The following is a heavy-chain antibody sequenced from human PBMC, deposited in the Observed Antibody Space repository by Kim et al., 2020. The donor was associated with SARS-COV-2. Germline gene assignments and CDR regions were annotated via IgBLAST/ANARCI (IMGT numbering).Heavy chain of an antibody. CDR1: GFSLSTSGVG. CDR2: LYWDDDK. J-gene: IGHJ6*02. CDR3: AHSPQSHYYVSSGYSPGYYYGMDV. Sequence: SGPTLVKPTQTLTLTCTFSGFSLSTSGVGVGWIRQPPGKALEWLALLYWDDDKRYSPSLKSRLTITKDTSQNQVVLTMTNMDPVDTATYYCAHSPQSHYYVSSGYSPGYYYGMDVWGQGTTVTVSS. D-gene: IGHD3-22*01. V-gene: IGHV2-5*02.